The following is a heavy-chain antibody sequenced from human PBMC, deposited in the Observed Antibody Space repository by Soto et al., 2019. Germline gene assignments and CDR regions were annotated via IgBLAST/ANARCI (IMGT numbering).Heavy chain of an antibody. CDR2: ISWNSGSI. V-gene: IGHV3-9*01. Sequence: EVQLVESGGGLVQPGRSLRLSCAASGFTLDDYAMHWVRQAPGKGLEWVSGISWNSGSIGYADSVKGRFTISRDNAKNSLYLQMISLRDEDTALYYCAKASSDSDYWGQGTLVTVSS. CDR3: AKASSDSDY. D-gene: IGHD6-19*01. J-gene: IGHJ4*02. CDR1: GFTLDDYA.